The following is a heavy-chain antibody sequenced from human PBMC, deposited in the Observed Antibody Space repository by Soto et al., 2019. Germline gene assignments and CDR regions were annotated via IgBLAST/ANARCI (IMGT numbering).Heavy chain of an antibody. CDR3: ASPLRYDFWSGYVFDY. V-gene: IGHV5-51*01. J-gene: IGHJ4*02. Sequence: PGESLKISCKGSGYSFTTYWIGWVRQMPGKGLEWMGIIYPRDSDTRYSPSFQGQVTISADKPISTAYLQWSSLKASDTAMYYCASPLRYDFWSGYVFDYWGQGTLVTVSS. CDR1: GYSFTTYW. D-gene: IGHD3-3*01. CDR2: IYPRDSDT.